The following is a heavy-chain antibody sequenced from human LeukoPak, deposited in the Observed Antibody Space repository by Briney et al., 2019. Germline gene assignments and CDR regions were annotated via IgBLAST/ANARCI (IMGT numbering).Heavy chain of an antibody. CDR2: IYYSGST. CDR3: ARHLTNAFDI. J-gene: IGHJ3*02. Sequence: AETLSLTCTVSGGSISSYYGRWIRQPPGKALEWIGYIYYSGSTNYNPSLKSRINLPQGPSQNQSSSTLNPVASADPAVYYCARHLTNAFDIWGQGTMVTVSS. CDR1: GGSISSYY. V-gene: IGHV4-59*08.